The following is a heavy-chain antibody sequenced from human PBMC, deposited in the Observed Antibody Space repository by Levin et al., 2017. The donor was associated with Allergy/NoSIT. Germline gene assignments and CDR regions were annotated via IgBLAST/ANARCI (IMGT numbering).Heavy chain of an antibody. CDR3: ARIDGSYFDY. Sequence: GSLRLSCTVSGGSVRSGSYSWSWIRQPPGKGLDWIGHIYYSGSTKYKSSLKSRVIISLDTSKNQFSLRVSSVTATDTAVYYCARIDGSYFDYWGQGTLVTVSS. D-gene: IGHD1-26*01. V-gene: IGHV4-61*01. CDR1: GGSVRSGSYS. CDR2: IYYSGST. J-gene: IGHJ4*02.